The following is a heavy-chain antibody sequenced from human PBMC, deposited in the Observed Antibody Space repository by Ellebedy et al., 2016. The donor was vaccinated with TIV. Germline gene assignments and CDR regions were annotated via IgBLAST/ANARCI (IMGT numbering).Heavy chain of an antibody. CDR3: ARDEAYYDSSGYHWGFDY. CDR2: IYHSGST. D-gene: IGHD3-22*01. CDR1: GYSISSGYH. J-gene: IGHJ4*02. Sequence: GSLRLSCTVSGYSISSGYHWGWIRQPPGKGLEWIGSIYHSGSTYYNPSLKSRVTISVDTSKNQFSLKLSSVTAADTAVYYCARDEAYYDSSGYHWGFDYWGQGTLVTVSS. V-gene: IGHV4-38-2*02.